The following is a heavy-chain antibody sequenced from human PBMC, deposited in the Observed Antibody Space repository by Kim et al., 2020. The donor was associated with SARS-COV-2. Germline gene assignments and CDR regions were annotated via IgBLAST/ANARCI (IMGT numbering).Heavy chain of an antibody. D-gene: IGHD6-13*01. CDR1: GGSISSSSYY. CDR3: ARPTSTARRAAADSNWFDP. Sequence: SETLSLTCTVSGGSISSSSYYWGWIRQPPGKGLEWIGSIYYSGSTYYNPSLKSRVTISVDTSKNQFSLKLSSVTAADTAVYYCARPTSTARRAAADSNWFDPWGQGTLVTVSS. V-gene: IGHV4-39*01. J-gene: IGHJ5*02. CDR2: IYYSGST.